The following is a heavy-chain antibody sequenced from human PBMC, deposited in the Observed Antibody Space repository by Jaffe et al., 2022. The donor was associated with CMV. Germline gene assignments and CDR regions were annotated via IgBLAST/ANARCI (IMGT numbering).Heavy chain of an antibody. Sequence: QVQLQQWGAGLLKPSETLSLTCAVYGGSFSGYYWSWIRQPPGKGLEWIGEINHSGSTNYNPSLKSRVTISVDTSKNQFSLKLSSVTAADTAVYYCARGRAGYCSGGSCYQTDYWGQGTLVTVSS. CDR3: ARGRAGYCSGGSCYQTDY. D-gene: IGHD2-15*01. CDR2: INHSGST. CDR1: GGSFSGYY. J-gene: IGHJ4*02. V-gene: IGHV4-34*01.